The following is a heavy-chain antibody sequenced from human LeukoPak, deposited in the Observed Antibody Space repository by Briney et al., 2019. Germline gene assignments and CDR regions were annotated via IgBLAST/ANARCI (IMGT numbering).Heavy chain of an antibody. CDR1: GFTFSDYY. CDR3: ARDCCWYGAYHYYMDV. D-gene: IGHD6-13*01. V-gene: IGHV3-11*01. Sequence: KAGGSLRLSCAASGFTFSDYYMSWIRQAPGKGLEWVSYISSSGSNLYYADSVEGRFTISRDNAKNSLYLQMNSLRAEDTAVYYCARDCCWYGAYHYYMDVRGKGTTVTVSS. CDR2: ISSSGSNL. J-gene: IGHJ6*03.